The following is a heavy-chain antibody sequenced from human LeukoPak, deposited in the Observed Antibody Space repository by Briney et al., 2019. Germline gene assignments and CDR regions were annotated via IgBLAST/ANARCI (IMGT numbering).Heavy chain of an antibody. V-gene: IGHV3-30*02. J-gene: IGHJ6*03. D-gene: IGHD1-26*01. CDR2: IRYDGSNK. CDR3: ARVSIVIGWDYYMDV. CDR1: EFTFSRYG. Sequence: GSLRLSCAASEFTFSRYGMHWVRQAPGKGLEWVAFIRYDGSNKYYADSVKGRFTISRDDAKNSLYLQMNSLRAEDTAVYYCARVSIVIGWDYYMDVWGKGTTVTISS.